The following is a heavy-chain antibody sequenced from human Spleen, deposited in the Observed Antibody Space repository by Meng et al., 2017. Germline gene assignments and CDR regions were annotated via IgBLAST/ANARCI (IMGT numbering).Heavy chain of an antibody. D-gene: IGHD5-12*01. CDR2: INHSGST. Sequence: QIQLQQAGAGLLKPSETLSLACVVSGGSFSDYYCSWIRHPPGKGLEWIGEINHSGSTNYNPSLESRATISVDTSQNNLSLKLSSVTAADTAVYYCARSQGPYSGYDLNYWGQGSLVTVSS. V-gene: IGHV4-34*01. CDR1: GGSFSDYY. J-gene: IGHJ4*02. CDR3: ARSQGPYSGYDLNY.